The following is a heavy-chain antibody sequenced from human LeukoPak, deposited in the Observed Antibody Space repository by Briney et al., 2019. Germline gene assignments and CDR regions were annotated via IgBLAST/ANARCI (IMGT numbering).Heavy chain of an antibody. D-gene: IGHD3-3*01. CDR3: ASLPLRFLEWLYAFDI. CDR1: GVSISSSSYY. CDR2: IYYSGST. V-gene: IGHV4-39*01. J-gene: IGHJ3*02. Sequence: SETLSLTCTVSGVSISSSSYYWGWIRQPPGKGLEWIGSIYYSGSTYYNPSLKSRVTISVDTSKNQFSLKLSSVTAADTAVYYCASLPLRFLEWLYAFDIWGQGTMVTVSS.